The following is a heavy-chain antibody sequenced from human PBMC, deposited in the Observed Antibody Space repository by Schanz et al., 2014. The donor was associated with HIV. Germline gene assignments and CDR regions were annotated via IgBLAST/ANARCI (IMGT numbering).Heavy chain of an antibody. CDR1: GFTFSNYG. D-gene: IGHD6-6*01. CDR3: ARVQQLGNWFAP. J-gene: IGHJ5*02. V-gene: IGHV3-33*01. CDR2: IWYDGSKK. Sequence: QVQLVESGGGVVQPGRSLRLSCAASGFTFSNYGMHWVRQAPGKGLEWGAVIWYDGSKKYYADSVKGRFTISRDNSKNTLYLQMDSLRVEDTAVYYCARVQQLGNWFAPWGQGTLVTVSS.